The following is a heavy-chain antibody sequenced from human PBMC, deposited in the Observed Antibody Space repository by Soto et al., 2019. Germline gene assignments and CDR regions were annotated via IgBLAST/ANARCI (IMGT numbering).Heavy chain of an antibody. J-gene: IGHJ4*02. CDR3: SCYLWYSNSRPKLYF. CDR2: IYHRGIT. CDR1: GASVGSDEYY. V-gene: IGHV4-30-4*01. D-gene: IGHD4-4*01. Sequence: SETLSLTCTVSGASVGSDEYYWSWVRQPPGEGLEYIAYIYHRGITDYNPTLKSRVTISVDTSKNQFSLKLSSVTSADTAVYYCSCYLWYSNSRPKLYFWGQGTLVPVSA.